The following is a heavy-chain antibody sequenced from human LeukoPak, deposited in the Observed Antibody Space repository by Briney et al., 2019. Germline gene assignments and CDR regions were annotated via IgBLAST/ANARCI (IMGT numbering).Heavy chain of an antibody. D-gene: IGHD3-22*01. CDR3: AVPRAHKYYDRSDAFDI. V-gene: IGHV3-30*03. Sequence: GGSLRLSCAASGFTFNSYGMHWVRQAPGQGLEWVAVISYDGSNKYYADSVKGRFTISRDNSKNTLYLQMNSLRAEDTAVYYCAVPRAHKYYDRSDAFDIWGQGTMVTVSS. J-gene: IGHJ3*02. CDR1: GFTFNSYG. CDR2: ISYDGSNK.